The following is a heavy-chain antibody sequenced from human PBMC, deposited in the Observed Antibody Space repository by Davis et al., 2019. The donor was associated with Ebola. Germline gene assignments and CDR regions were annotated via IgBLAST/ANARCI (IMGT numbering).Heavy chain of an antibody. V-gene: IGHV1-18*01. CDR3: ATENIGAFDI. Sequence: ASVKVSCKASGYSFTDDGISWVRQAPGQGLEWMGWISTYNGNTNYAQKLQGRVTMTTDTSTSTAYMELRSLRSDDTAVYYCATENIGAFDIWGQGTMVTVSS. J-gene: IGHJ3*02. CDR2: ISTYNGNT. CDR1: GYSFTDDG.